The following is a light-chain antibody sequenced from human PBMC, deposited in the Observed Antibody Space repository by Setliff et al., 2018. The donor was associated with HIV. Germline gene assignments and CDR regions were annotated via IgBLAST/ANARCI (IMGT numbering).Light chain of an antibody. V-gene: IGLV1-44*01. CDR3: AAWDNTLNAFV. CDR1: SSNIGRNT. Sequence: QSVLTQPPSVSATPGQGVAISCSGSSSNIGRNTVSWYQHLPGSAPKFLICNDNQCPPGVPDRFAAPKSGVSASLATSGLRPEDEADYYCAAWDNTLNAFVFGTGTKVTVL. J-gene: IGLJ1*01. CDR2: NDN.